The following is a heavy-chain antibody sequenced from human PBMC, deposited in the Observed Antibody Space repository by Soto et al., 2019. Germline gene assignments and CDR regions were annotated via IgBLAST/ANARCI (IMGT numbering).Heavy chain of an antibody. J-gene: IGHJ4*02. D-gene: IGHD2-2*01. CDR2: FDPEEDDT. CDR3: ATCPYSSSKIDY. Sequence: QVRLEQSGAEVKKSGASVKVSCKVSGYTIVEISMHWVRQTPGKGLEWLGGFDPEEDDTIYAEKFQGRVTMTKDISTNTAYMEPSSLRSEDTAVYFCATCPYSSSKIDYWGQGTLVTVSS. CDR1: GYTIVEIS. V-gene: IGHV1-24*01.